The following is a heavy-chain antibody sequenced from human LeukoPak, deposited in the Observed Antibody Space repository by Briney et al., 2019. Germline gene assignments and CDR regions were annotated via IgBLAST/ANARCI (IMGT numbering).Heavy chain of an antibody. D-gene: IGHD1-7*01. V-gene: IGHV4-34*01. J-gene: IGHJ4*02. CDR3: AKRSGTTY. Sequence: SETLSLTCAVYGGSFSGYYWSWIRQPPGKGLEWIGEINHSGSTNYNPSLKSRVTISVDTSKNQFSLKLSSVTAEDTAVYYCAKRSGTTYWGQGTLVTVSS. CDR2: INHSGST. CDR1: GGSFSGYY.